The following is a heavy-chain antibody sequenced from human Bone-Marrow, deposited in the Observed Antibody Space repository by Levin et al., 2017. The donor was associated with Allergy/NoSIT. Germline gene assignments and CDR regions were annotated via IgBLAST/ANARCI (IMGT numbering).Heavy chain of an antibody. CDR2: ISWNSGSI. J-gene: IGHJ6*02. Sequence: SLKISCAASGFTFDDYAMHWVRQAPGKGLEWVSGISWNSGSIGYADSVKGRFTISRDNAKNSLYLQMNSLRAEDTALYYCAKDQIRGYSYGYRRNADYDDYGMDVWGQGTTVTVSS. CDR1: GFTFDDYA. V-gene: IGHV3-9*01. D-gene: IGHD5-18*01. CDR3: AKDQIRGYSYGYRRNADYDDYGMDV.